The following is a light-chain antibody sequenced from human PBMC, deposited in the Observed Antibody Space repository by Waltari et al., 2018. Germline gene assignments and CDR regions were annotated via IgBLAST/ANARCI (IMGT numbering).Light chain of an antibody. V-gene: IGKV4-1*01. CDR2: WAS. J-gene: IGKJ1*01. CDR1: QSVIHSSNTRSS. Sequence: DIVMTQSPDSLAVSLGERATINCHSSQSVIHSSNTRSSLAWYQQKPGQPPKLLIYWASTRQPGVPDRFSGSGSGTDFTLTISTLQAEDVAVYYCHQYCSTPLTFGQGTKVDIK. CDR3: HQYCSTPLT.